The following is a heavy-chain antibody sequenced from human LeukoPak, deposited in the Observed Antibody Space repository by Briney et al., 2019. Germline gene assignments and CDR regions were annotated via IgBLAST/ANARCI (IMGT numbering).Heavy chain of an antibody. CDR3: ARRWGDY. D-gene: IGHD3-16*01. CDR2: IFYSGST. V-gene: IGHV4-59*08. Sequence: PSETLSLTCTVSGASISSYYWGWIRQPPGKGLEWIGYIFYSGSTNYNPSLKSRVTISVDTSKNQFSLKLSSVTAADTAVYYCARRWGDYWGQGTLVTVSS. CDR1: GASISSYY. J-gene: IGHJ4*02.